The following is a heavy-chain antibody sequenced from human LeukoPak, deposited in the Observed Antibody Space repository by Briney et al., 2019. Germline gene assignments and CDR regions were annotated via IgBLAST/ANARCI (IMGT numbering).Heavy chain of an antibody. D-gene: IGHD1-26*01. J-gene: IGHJ4*02. V-gene: IGHV4-34*01. CDR1: GGSFSGYY. CDR2: IYYSGST. Sequence: SETLSLTCAVYGGSFSGYYWSWIRQPPGKGLEWIGSIYYSGSTYYNPSLKSRVTISVDTSKNQFSLKLSSVTAADTAVYYCARGKRGDYFDYWGQGTLVTVSS. CDR3: ARGKRGDYFDY.